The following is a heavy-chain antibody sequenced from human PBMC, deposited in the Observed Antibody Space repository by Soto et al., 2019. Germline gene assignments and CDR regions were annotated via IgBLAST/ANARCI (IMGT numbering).Heavy chain of an antibody. CDR3: TRVVVWNDVFMGTGGDAFDI. J-gene: IGHJ3*02. CDR2: IRSKAYGGTT. D-gene: IGHD1-1*01. V-gene: IGHV3-49*04. CDR1: GFTFGDYA. Sequence: PGGSLRLSCTASGFTFGDYAMSWVRQAPGKGLEWVGFIRSKAYGGTTEYAASVKGRFTISRDDSKSIAYLQMSSLKTEDTAVYYCTRVVVWNDVFMGTGGDAFDIWGQGTMVTVSS.